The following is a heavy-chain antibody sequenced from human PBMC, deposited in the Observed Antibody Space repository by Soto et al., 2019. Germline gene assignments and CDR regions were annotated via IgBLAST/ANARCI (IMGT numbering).Heavy chain of an antibody. V-gene: IGHV3-23*01. CDR2: FRTSGDGGTT. CDR1: GFTFSSYS. D-gene: IGHD3-10*01. J-gene: IGHJ4*02. Sequence: PGGSLRLSCAASGFTFSSYSMSWVRQAPGKGLEWVSGFRTSGDGGTTYYADSVKGRFTISRDNSKNMLFLQMNSLRAEDTAIYYCAKKVNSGPGSQYFDSWGQGTLVTVSS. CDR3: AKKVNSGPGSQYFDS.